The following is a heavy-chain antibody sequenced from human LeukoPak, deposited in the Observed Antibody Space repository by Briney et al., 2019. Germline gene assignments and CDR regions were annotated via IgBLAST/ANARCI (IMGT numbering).Heavy chain of an antibody. Sequence: SVKVSCKASGGTFISYAISWVRQAPGQGGEWMGGIIPIFGTANYAQKVQGRGTITTEGYKRKAYMEVSSLRSEDTAVYYCARGGRIAARTHDAFDIWGQGTMVTVSS. D-gene: IGHD6-6*01. V-gene: IGHV1-69*05. CDR2: IIPIFGTA. J-gene: IGHJ3*02. CDR1: GGTFISYA. CDR3: ARGGRIAARTHDAFDI.